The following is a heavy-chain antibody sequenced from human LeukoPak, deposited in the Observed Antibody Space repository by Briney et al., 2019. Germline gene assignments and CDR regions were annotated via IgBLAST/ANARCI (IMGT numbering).Heavy chain of an antibody. V-gene: IGHV3-30*03. D-gene: IGHD2-8*01. CDR1: GFTFSSYG. CDR2: ISYDGSNK. CDR3: ARVMYAATPYYYYYGMDV. Sequence: GGSLRLSCAASGFTFSSYGMHWVRQAPGKGLEWVAVISYDGSNKYYADSVKGRFTISRDNSKNTLYLQMNSLRAEDTAVYYCARVMYAATPYYYYYGMDVWGQGTTVTVSS. J-gene: IGHJ6*02.